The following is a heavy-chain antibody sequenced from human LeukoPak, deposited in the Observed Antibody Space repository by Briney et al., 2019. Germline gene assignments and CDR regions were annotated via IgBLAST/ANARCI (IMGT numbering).Heavy chain of an antibody. Sequence: GGSLRLSCAASGFTFDDYAMHWVRQAPGKGLEWVSGISWNSGSIGYADSVKGRFTISRDNAKNSLYLRMNSLRAEDTALYYCAKVRGRDILTGYFDYWGQGTLVTVSS. CDR1: GFTFDDYA. CDR2: ISWNSGSI. V-gene: IGHV3-9*01. CDR3: AKVRGRDILTGYFDY. J-gene: IGHJ4*02. D-gene: IGHD3-9*01.